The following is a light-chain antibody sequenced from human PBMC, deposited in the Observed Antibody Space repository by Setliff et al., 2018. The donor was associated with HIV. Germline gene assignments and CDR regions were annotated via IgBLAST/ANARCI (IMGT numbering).Light chain of an antibody. V-gene: IGLV2-14*01. J-gene: IGLJ1*01. CDR1: SSDVGGYNY. CDR2: EVS. CDR3: SPYTSRSTLV. Sequence: QSVLAQPASVSGSPGQSITISCTGTSSDVGGYNYVSWYQQHPGKAPKLMIYEVSNRPSGVSNRLSGSKSGNTASLSISGLQAEDEADYYCSPYTSRSTLVFGTGTKVTVL.